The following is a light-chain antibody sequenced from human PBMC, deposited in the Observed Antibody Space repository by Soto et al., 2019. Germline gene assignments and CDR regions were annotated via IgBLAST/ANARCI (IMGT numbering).Light chain of an antibody. CDR1: SGSVSTTNY. CDR3: VLYMSSIIGV. V-gene: IGLV8-61*01. J-gene: IGLJ3*02. Sequence: QTVVTQDPSFSVSPGGTVTLTCGLSSGSVSTTNYPSWYQQTPGQAPRTLIYNTNIRSSGVPDRFSGSILGNKAALTITGAQADDESDYYCVLYMSSIIGVFGGGTKLTVL. CDR2: NTN.